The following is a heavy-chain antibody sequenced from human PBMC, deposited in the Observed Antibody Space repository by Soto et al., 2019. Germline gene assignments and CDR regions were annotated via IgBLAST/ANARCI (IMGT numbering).Heavy chain of an antibody. Sequence: GASVKVSCKPSGYTLTNYAIHWVRQAAGQSLEWLAWIDPGSGNPTYSQKFRGRITLSRDSSANTFYMDLSSLTFEDTAVYFCTRDLNGGNPFDYWGQGTLVTVSS. CDR2: IDPGSGNP. D-gene: IGHD2-8*01. CDR3: TRDLNGGNPFDY. V-gene: IGHV1-3*01. CDR1: GYTLTNYA. J-gene: IGHJ4*02.